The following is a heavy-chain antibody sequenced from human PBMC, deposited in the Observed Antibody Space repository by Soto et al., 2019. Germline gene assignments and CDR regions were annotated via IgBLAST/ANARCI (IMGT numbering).Heavy chain of an antibody. Sequence: GGSLRLSCAASGFTFSSYGMHWVRQAPGKGLEWVAVIWYDGSNKYYADSVKGRFTISRDNSKNTLYLQMNSLRAEDTAVYYCARPNERTVRPGIAAAGTSAYFQHWGQGTLVTVSS. J-gene: IGHJ1*01. V-gene: IGHV3-33*01. D-gene: IGHD6-13*01. CDR2: IWYDGSNK. CDR3: ARPNERTVRPGIAAAGTSAYFQH. CDR1: GFTFSSYG.